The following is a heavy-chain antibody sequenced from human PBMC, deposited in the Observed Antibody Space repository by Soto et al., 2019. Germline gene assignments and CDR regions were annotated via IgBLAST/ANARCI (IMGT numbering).Heavy chain of an antibody. D-gene: IGHD2-8*01. J-gene: IGHJ6*02. CDR2: IYPGDSDT. CDR1: GYSFTSYW. V-gene: IGHV5-51*01. CDR3: ARHWSRANGDYYYGMDV. Sequence: PGESLKISCKGSGYSFTSYWIGWVRQMPGKGLEWMGIIYPGDSDTRYSPSFQGQVTISADKSISTAYLQWSSLKASDTAMYYCARHWSRANGDYYYGMDVWGQGTTVTVSS.